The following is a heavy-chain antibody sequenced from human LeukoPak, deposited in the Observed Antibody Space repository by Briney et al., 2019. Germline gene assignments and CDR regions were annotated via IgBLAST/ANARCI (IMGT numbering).Heavy chain of an antibody. V-gene: IGHV4-38-2*02. D-gene: IGHD1-20*01. Sequence: SETLSLTCTVSGYSISSGYYWGWIRQPPGKGLEWIGSIYHSGSTYYNPSLKSRVTISVDTSKNQFSLKLSSVTAADTAIYYCARRITGTLAPFDSWGQGTLVTVSS. CDR1: GYSISSGYY. CDR3: ARRITGTLAPFDS. CDR2: IYHSGST. J-gene: IGHJ4*02.